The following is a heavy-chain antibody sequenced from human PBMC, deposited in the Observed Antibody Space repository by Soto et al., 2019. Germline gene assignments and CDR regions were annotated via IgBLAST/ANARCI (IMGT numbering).Heavy chain of an antibody. CDR2: VYYSGST. CDR3: GRLEGLATISYYFYY. Sequence: SETLSLTCTVSGGSVSRSSYYWGWVLQPPGKGLEWIGSVYYSGSTYYNPSLESRVTISVDKSKNQFSLKLMSLSAADTAVYYCGRLEGLATISYYFYYWGQGALVTVSS. V-gene: IGHV4-39*01. D-gene: IGHD3-9*01. J-gene: IGHJ4*02. CDR1: GGSVSRSSYY.